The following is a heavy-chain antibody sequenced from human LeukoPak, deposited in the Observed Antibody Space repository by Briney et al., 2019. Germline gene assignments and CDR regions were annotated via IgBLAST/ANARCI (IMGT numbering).Heavy chain of an antibody. CDR1: GFTFSSYS. J-gene: IGHJ4*02. D-gene: IGHD6-13*01. CDR2: ISSSSSYI. V-gene: IGHV3-21*04. CDR3: AKGSSSWYAPYFDY. Sequence: GGSLRLSCAASGFTFSSYSMTWVRQAPGKGLEWVSSISSSSSYIYYADSVKGRFTISRDNAKNSLYLQMNSLRAEDTALYYCAKGSSSWYAPYFDYWGQGTLVTVSS.